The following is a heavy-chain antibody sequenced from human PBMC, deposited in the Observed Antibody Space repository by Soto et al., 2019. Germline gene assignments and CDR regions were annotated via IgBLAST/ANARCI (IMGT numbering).Heavy chain of an antibody. V-gene: IGHV4-4*02. CDR1: GASITSENW. CDR2: IYHSGSA. D-gene: IGHD3-16*01. J-gene: IGHJ4*02. Sequence: QVQLQESGPGLVRPSGALSLTCTVSGASITSENWWSWVRQPPGKGLEWIGEIYHSGSANYNPSRKSRATRSLDQSTSQFSLKLTSVTAADKAIYYCVRDRGAVWGNYPQRAPKFASWGQGTPVTVSS. CDR3: VRDRGAVWGNYPQRAPKFAS.